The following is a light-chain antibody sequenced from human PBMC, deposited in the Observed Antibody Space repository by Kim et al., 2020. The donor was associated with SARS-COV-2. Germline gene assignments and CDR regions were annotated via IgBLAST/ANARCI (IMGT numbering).Light chain of an antibody. Sequence: DIQMTQSPSTLSASMGDRVTITCRASQSIGSWLAWYQQKPGKAPKLLMYQASTLQSGVPSRFSGSGSGTAFTLTISSLQPDDFATYYCQQYSSYPITFGQGTRLEIK. CDR3: QQYSSYPIT. CDR1: QSIGSW. CDR2: QAS. V-gene: IGKV1-5*03. J-gene: IGKJ5*01.